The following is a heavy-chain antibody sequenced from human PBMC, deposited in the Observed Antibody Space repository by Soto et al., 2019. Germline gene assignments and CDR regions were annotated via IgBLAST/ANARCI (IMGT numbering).Heavy chain of an antibody. D-gene: IGHD3-3*01. CDR2: IYYTGSA. Sequence: QVQLQESGPGLVKPSETLSLTCTGSGGSISSGGYYWSWIRQVPGKGLEWYGYIYYTGSAFYNPSLKSRVNITVDSSKNQFSLRVSSLSAADTAIYHCAIPGGVVRVVLVSGYFDPWGPGTLVTVPS. CDR1: GGSISSGGYY. V-gene: IGHV4-31*03. J-gene: IGHJ2*01. CDR3: AIPGGVVRVVLVSGYFDP.